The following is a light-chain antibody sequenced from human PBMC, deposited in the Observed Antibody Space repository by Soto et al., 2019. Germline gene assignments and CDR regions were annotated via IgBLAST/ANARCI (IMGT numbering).Light chain of an antibody. Sequence: DIVMTQSPDSLAVSLGERATINCKSSQSVLYSSNNKNYLAWYQKKPGQPPKLLIYWASTRESGVPDRFIGSGSGTDFTLTISSLQAEDVALYYCQQYYNTPPYTFGQGTRLEIK. CDR3: QQYYNTPPYT. J-gene: IGKJ2*01. CDR1: QSVLYSSNNKNY. V-gene: IGKV4-1*01. CDR2: WAS.